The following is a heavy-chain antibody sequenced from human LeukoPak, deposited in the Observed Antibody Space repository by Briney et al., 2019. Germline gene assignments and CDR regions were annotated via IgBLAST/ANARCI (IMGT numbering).Heavy chain of an antibody. D-gene: IGHD2-2*01. Sequence: GGSLRLSCAASGFTFSSYWMTWVRQAPGKGLEWVANVRQDGSEKYYVDSVKGRFTISRDNAKNSLYLQMNSLRAEDTAVYYCARRRCSSTSCFIDYWGQGTLVTVSS. CDR1: GFTFSSYW. CDR2: VRQDGSEK. V-gene: IGHV3-7*01. J-gene: IGHJ4*02. CDR3: ARRRCSSTSCFIDY.